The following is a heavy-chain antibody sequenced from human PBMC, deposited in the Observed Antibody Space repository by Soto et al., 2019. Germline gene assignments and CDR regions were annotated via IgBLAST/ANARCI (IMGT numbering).Heavy chain of an antibody. CDR3: ARDLGALEPRGQTLGSPHY. CDR1: GFTFSSYS. J-gene: IGHJ4*02. D-gene: IGHD1-1*01. V-gene: IGHV3-21*01. CDR2: ISSSSSYI. Sequence: EVQLVESGGGLVKPGGSLRLSCAASGFTFSSYSMNWVRQAPGKVLEWVSSISSSSSYIYYADSVKGRFTISRDNAKNSLNLQMNSLRAEDTAVYYCARDLGALEPRGQTLGSPHYGGQGTLVTVSS.